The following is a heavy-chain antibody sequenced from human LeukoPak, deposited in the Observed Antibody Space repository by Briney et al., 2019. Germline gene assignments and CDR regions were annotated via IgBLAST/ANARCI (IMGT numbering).Heavy chain of an antibody. Sequence: GGSLRLSCAASGFTFSDYYMSWIRQAPGEGLEWVASISSSSEYVLHSDSLQGRFSISRDNARDSLFLEMNSLRAEDTAIYYCARVPLDIILLYYMDVWGKGTTVTVSS. CDR2: ISSSSEY. D-gene: IGHD2-21*01. V-gene: IGHV3-69-1*02. CDR3: ARVPLDIILLYYMDV. CDR1: GFTFSDYY. J-gene: IGHJ6*03.